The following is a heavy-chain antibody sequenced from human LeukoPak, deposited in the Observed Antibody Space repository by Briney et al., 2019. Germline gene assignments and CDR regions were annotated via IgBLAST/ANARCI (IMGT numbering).Heavy chain of an antibody. V-gene: IGHV3-23*01. Sequence: PSETLSLTCAVYGGSFSAYYWSWIRQPPGQGLEWVSAISGSGGSTYYADSVKGRFTISRDNSKNTLYLQMNSLRAEDTAVYYCAKDRVPGIAAAGLNDYCGQGTLVTVSS. CDR1: GGSFSAYY. D-gene: IGHD6-13*01. CDR2: ISGSGGST. CDR3: AKDRVPGIAAAGLNDY. J-gene: IGHJ4*02.